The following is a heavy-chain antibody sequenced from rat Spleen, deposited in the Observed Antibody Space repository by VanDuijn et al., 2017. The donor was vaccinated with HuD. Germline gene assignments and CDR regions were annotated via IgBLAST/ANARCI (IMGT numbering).Heavy chain of an antibody. CDR2: ISSGSDTI. J-gene: IGHJ2*01. D-gene: IGHD1-1*01. V-gene: IGHV5-34*01. CDR1: GFTFSDYG. Sequence: EVQLVESGGGLVQPGRSLKLSCVASGFTFSDYGMNWIRQAPGKGLEWVAYISSGSDTIHYADTVKGRFTISRDNAKNTLYLQLSSLRSEDTALYYCARENYYSGDDYFDYWGQGVMVTVSS. CDR3: ARENYYSGDDYFDY.